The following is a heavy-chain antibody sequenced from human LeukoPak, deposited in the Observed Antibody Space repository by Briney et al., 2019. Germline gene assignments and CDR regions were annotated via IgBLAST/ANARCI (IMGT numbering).Heavy chain of an antibody. J-gene: IGHJ4*02. D-gene: IGHD3-10*01. CDR1: GFTFSSYA. Sequence: GGSLRLSCAASGFTFSSYAMHWVRQAPGKGLEWVAVISYDGSNKYYADSVKGRFTISRDNSKNTLYLQMNSLRAEDTAVYYCASEKMVRGVTKPDYWGQGTLVTVSS. V-gene: IGHV3-30-3*01. CDR3: ASEKMVRGVTKPDY. CDR2: ISYDGSNK.